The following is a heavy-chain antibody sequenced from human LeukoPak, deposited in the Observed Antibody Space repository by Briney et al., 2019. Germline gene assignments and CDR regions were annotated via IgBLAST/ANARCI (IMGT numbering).Heavy chain of an antibody. Sequence: SETLSLTCTVSGGSISSGGYYWSWIRQHPGKGLEWIGYIYYSGSTYYNPSLKSRVTISVDTSKNQFSLKLSSVTAADTAVYYRARVGAYYGSAINWFDPWGQGTLVTVSS. CDR1: GGSISSGGYY. V-gene: IGHV4-31*03. J-gene: IGHJ5*02. D-gene: IGHD3-10*01. CDR2: IYYSGST. CDR3: ARVGAYYGSAINWFDP.